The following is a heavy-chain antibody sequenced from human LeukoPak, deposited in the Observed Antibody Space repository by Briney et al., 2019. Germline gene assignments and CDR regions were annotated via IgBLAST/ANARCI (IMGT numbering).Heavy chain of an antibody. D-gene: IGHD3-9*01. CDR1: VYTFTGYY. CDR3: AMTGDFYY. CDR2: INPKRGGT. Sequence: ASVTVSCTASVYTFTGYYMHWVRQAAGEGLEGMGWINPKRGGTNYAKKFQGRVTMNRETSINTAYMYLNSLRSDDTAVYFCAMTGDFYYWGQGSLVTVS. J-gene: IGHJ4*02. V-gene: IGHV1-2*02.